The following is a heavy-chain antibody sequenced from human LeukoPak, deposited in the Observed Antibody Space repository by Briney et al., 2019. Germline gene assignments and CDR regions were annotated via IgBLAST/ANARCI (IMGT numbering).Heavy chain of an antibody. D-gene: IGHD6-13*01. CDR1: GFTFSSYA. CDR2: ISGSGGST. J-gene: IGHJ4*02. V-gene: IGHV3-23*01. Sequence: GGSLRLSCAASGFTFSSYAMSWVRQAPGKGLEWVSAISGSGGSTYYADSVKGRFTISRDNSKNTLYLQMNSLRAEDTAVYYCASPYSSSWSSRYYSDYWGQGTLVTVSS. CDR3: ASPYSSSWSSRYYSDY.